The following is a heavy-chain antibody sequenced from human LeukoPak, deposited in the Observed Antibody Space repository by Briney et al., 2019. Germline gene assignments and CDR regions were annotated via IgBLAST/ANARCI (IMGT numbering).Heavy chain of an antibody. J-gene: IGHJ4*02. CDR3: TTEKTTVVTPDY. CDR2: IKSKADGATT. D-gene: IGHD4-23*01. CDR1: GFTFSNAW. Sequence: PGGSLRLAWASSGFTFSNAWMSWVRQAPGKGLELVGRIKSKADGATTDYAAPVKGRFTISRDDSKNTLYLQMNSLKTEDTAVYYCTTEKTTVVTPDYWGQGTLVTVSS. V-gene: IGHV3-15*01.